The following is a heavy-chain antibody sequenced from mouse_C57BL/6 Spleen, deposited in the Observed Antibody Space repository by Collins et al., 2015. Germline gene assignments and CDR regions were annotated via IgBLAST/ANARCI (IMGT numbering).Heavy chain of an antibody. Sequence: QVQLQQSGAELVKPGASVKISCKASGYAFSSYWMNWVKQRPGKGLEWIGQIYPGDGDTSYNGKFKGKATLTADKSSSTAYMQLSSLTSEDSAVYFCAREGNYDYDGGAWFAYWGQGTLVTVSA. CDR3: AREGNYDYDGGAWFAY. V-gene: IGHV1-80*01. D-gene: IGHD2-4*01. CDR2: IYPGDGDT. J-gene: IGHJ3*01. CDR1: GYAFSSYW.